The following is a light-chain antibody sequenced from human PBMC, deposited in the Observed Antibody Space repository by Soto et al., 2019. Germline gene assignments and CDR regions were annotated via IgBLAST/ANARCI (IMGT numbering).Light chain of an antibody. Sequence: DLQMTQSPSSLSASVGDSVTITCRASQSLNKYLNWYQHKPGKAPSLLIYGASSLHSGVPARFSGHRDGKHLNLTIHRLEQQDSATYYRQQIYNTPGTCGRGTKVEV. CDR1: QSLNKY. J-gene: IGKJ1*01. CDR2: GAS. CDR3: QQIYNTPGT. V-gene: IGKV1-39*01.